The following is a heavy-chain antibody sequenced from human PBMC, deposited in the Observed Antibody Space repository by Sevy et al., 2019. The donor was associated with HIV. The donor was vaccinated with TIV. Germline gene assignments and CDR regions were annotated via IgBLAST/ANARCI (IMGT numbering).Heavy chain of an antibody. CDR2: ISSSGSTI. V-gene: IGHV3-11*01. D-gene: IGHD6-13*01. CDR3: AREQQQLPNYYYGMDV. Sequence: GGSLRLSCAASGFTFSDYYMSWIRQAPGKGLEWVSYISSSGSTIYYADSVKGRFTISRDNAKNSLNLQMNSLRAEDTAVYYCAREQQQLPNYYYGMDVWGQGTTVTVSS. J-gene: IGHJ6*02. CDR1: GFTFSDYY.